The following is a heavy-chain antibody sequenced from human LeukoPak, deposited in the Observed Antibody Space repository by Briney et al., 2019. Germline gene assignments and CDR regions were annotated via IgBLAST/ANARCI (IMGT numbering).Heavy chain of an antibody. CDR2: MNPSGGST. Sequence: ASVKVSFKASGYTFTSYYMHWVRQAPGHGLEWMGIMNPSGGSTSYAQKFQGRVTMTRDTSTSTVYMELSSLRSEDTAVYYCARHIVDATPYYYSMDVWGQGTTVTVSS. J-gene: IGHJ6*02. V-gene: IGHV1-46*01. D-gene: IGHD2-15*01. CDR3: ARHIVDATPYYYSMDV. CDR1: GYTFTSYY.